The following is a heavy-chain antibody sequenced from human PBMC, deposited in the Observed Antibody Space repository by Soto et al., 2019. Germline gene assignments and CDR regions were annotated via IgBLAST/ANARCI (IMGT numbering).Heavy chain of an antibody. J-gene: IGHJ4*02. Sequence: EVQLVESGGGLVQPGGSLRISCAASGFDFSSYWMHWVRQAPGEGPVWVSRIIYDGGITNYVDSVKGRFTMSRDNDKNTVFLQMNSLRVEDTAVYYCARDRWGLLGGDYWGQGTLVIVSS. CDR1: GFDFSSYW. CDR3: ARDRWGLLGGDY. V-gene: IGHV3-74*01. CDR2: IIYDGGIT. D-gene: IGHD3-16*01.